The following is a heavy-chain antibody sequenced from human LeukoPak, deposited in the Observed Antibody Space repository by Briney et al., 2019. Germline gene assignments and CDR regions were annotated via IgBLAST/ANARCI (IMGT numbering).Heavy chain of an antibody. V-gene: IGHV3-7*01. CDR2: IKLDGSEK. Sequence: PGGSRRLSCAASGFSLSNYWISWVRQAPGKGLEWVANIKLDGSEKYYVNSVKGRFTISRDNAKNSLNLQMNSLRAEDTAVYYCARETRGSYVPGLDSWGQGTLVTVSS. CDR1: GFSLSNYW. J-gene: IGHJ4*02. CDR3: ARETRGSYVPGLDS. D-gene: IGHD1-26*01.